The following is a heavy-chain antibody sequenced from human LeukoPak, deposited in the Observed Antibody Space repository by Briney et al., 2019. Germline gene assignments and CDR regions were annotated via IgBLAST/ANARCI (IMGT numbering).Heavy chain of an antibody. CDR3: ARGVSSGYYYVGYFDY. CDR2: IYSDGST. Sequence: GGSLRLSCAASGFTVSDNYMSWVRRAPGKGLEWVSVIYSDGSTYYADSVKGRFTISRDNSKNTLYVQMNSLRAEDTAVYYCARGVSSGYYYVGYFDYWGQGTLVTVSS. CDR1: GFTVSDNY. D-gene: IGHD3-22*01. J-gene: IGHJ4*02. V-gene: IGHV3-66*01.